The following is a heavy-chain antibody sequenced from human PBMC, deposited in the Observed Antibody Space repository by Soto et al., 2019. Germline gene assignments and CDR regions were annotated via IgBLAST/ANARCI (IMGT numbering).Heavy chain of an antibody. D-gene: IGHD2-21*02. Sequence: QVQLVESGGGVVQPGASLRLSCAASGFTFSNMAMHWVRQAPGKGLEWLAVISHDGGSKTYADFVKGRFTISRDNSRNTLYLQMNRLRSEDQGVYHCALRHVVTTAFDDGLDIWGQGTRVTVSS. CDR2: ISHDGGSK. V-gene: IGHV3-30-3*01. J-gene: IGHJ3*02. CDR1: GFTFSNMA. CDR3: ALRHVVTTAFDDGLDI.